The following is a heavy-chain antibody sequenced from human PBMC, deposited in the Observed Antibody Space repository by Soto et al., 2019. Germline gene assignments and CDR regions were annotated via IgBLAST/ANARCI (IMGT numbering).Heavy chain of an antibody. CDR1: GYTFTDYY. CDR3: ARDSGGAIVVVPAAYGMDV. J-gene: IGHJ6*02. D-gene: IGHD2-2*01. Sequence: QVQLVQSGAEVKKPGASLKVSCKASGYTFTDYYLHWVRQAPGQGLEWMGWINLNSGGTQYAQKFQGRGTRTRDTSISTAYREVSRLRADDAAVYYCARDSGGAIVVVPAAYGMDVWGQGTTVTVTS. V-gene: IGHV1-2*02. CDR2: INLNSGGT.